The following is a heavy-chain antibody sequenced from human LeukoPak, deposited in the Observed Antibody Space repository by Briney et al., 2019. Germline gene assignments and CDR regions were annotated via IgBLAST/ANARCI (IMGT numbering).Heavy chain of an antibody. CDR1: GYTLTELS. Sequence: GASVKVSCKVSGYTLTELSMHWVRQAPGKGLEWMGGFDPEDGETIYAQKFQGRVTMTEDTSTDTAYMELSSLRSEDTAVYYCATDTAMAGVVVPAAIYRGGFDPWGQGTLVTVSS. CDR2: FDPEDGET. V-gene: IGHV1-24*01. J-gene: IGHJ5*02. D-gene: IGHD2-2*02. CDR3: ATDTAMAGVVVPAAIYRGGFDP.